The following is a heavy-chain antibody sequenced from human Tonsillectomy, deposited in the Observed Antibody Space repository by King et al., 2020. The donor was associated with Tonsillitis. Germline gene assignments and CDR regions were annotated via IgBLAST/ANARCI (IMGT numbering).Heavy chain of an antibody. Sequence: VQLVESGGGLIQPGGSLRLSCAASGFAFSTYWMFWVRQGPGKGLEWVSRISPDGTYIRYADSVMGRFTISRDNAKNTLFLQLSSLRAEDTAVYYCAREFWGAGDYWGQGMQVIVSS. D-gene: IGHD3-16*01. J-gene: IGHJ4*02. V-gene: IGHV3-74*01. CDR1: GFAFSTYW. CDR2: ISPDGTYI. CDR3: AREFWGAGDY.